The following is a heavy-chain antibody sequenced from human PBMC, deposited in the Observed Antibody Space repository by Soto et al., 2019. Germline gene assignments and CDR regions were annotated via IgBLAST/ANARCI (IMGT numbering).Heavy chain of an antibody. CDR3: ARDWSGTPSGGMDV. V-gene: IGHV3-30-3*01. J-gene: IGHJ6*02. CDR2: ISYDGSNK. CDR1: GFTFSGYA. Sequence: GGSLRLSCAASGFTFSGYAMHWVRQAPGKGLEWVAVISYDGSNKYYADSVKGRFTISRDNSKNTLYLQMNSLRAEDTAVYYCARDWSGTPSGGMDVWGQGTTVTVSS. D-gene: IGHD1-1*01.